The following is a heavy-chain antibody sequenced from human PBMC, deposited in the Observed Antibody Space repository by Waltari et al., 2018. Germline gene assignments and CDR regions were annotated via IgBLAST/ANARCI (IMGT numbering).Heavy chain of an antibody. CDR2: IKSDGSTT. CDR1: GFSFSTYW. V-gene: IGHV3-74*01. CDR3: VRSAFLDV. J-gene: IGHJ6*02. D-gene: IGHD3-16*01. Sequence: EVQLVESGGGLVQPGGSVRLSCAASGFSFSTYWMNWARQAPGEGLVWVSRIKSDGSTTAYADSVKGRFTTSRDNAKNTLYLHMNSLRADDTAVYYCVRSAFLDVWGQGTTVTVSS.